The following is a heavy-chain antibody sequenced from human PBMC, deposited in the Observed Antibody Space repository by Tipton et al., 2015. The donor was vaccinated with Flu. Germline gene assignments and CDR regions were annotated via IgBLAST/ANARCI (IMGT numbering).Heavy chain of an antibody. CDR3: ARQGCGGGRCYSVPPDAFDF. CDR1: GGSVSSFY. CDR2: TFHSGVT. D-gene: IGHD2-15*01. Sequence: GLVKPSETLSLTCSVSGGSVSSFYWSWIRQPPGKELEWIGYTFHSGVTTYNPSLKSRVAISVDTSKNQVTLKLTSVTAADTALYYCARQGCGGGRCYSVPPDAFDFWGLGTLVTVSS. J-gene: IGHJ3*01. V-gene: IGHV4-59*08.